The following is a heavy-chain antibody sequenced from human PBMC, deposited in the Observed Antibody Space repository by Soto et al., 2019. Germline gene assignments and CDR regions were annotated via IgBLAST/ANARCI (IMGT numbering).Heavy chain of an antibody. CDR3: ARDGDLLRFLEWLLW. V-gene: IGHV3-7*01. J-gene: IGHJ4*02. D-gene: IGHD3-3*01. CDR1: GFTFSSYW. CDR2: IKQDGSEK. Sequence: PGGSLRLSCAASGFTFSSYWMSWVRQAPGKGLEWVANIKQDGSEKYYVDSVKGRFTISRDNAKNSLYLQMNSLRAEDTAVYYCARDGDLLRFLEWLLWWGQGTLVTVSS.